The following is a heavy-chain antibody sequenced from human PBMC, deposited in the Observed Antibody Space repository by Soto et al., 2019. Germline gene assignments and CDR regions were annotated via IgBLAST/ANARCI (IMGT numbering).Heavy chain of an antibody. V-gene: IGHV4-59*01. D-gene: IGHD2-2*01. J-gene: IGHJ4*02. CDR3: ERAVLPATAPFDY. CDR2: IYYSGST. Sequence: SETLSLTCTVSGGSISSYYWSWIRQPPGKGLEWIGYIYYSGSTNYNPSLKSRVTISVDTSKNQFSLKLSSVTAADTAVYYCERAVLPATAPFDYWGQGTLVTVSS. CDR1: GGSISSYY.